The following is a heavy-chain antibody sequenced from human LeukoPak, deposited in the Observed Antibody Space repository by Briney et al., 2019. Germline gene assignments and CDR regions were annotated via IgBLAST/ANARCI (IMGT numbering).Heavy chain of an antibody. CDR3: ATYCSSVSCYSPLYYMDV. J-gene: IGHJ6*03. V-gene: IGHV1-18*01. CDR2: ISAHSGAT. Sequence: ASVKVSCKASGYTFTHYDISWVRDAPGQGLEWVGWISAHSGATNFAQKFQGRLTMTTDTSTNTAYMDLRSLRSDDTAVYYCATYCSSVSCYSPLYYMDVWGKGTTVTVSS. CDR1: GYTFTHYD. D-gene: IGHD2-2*02.